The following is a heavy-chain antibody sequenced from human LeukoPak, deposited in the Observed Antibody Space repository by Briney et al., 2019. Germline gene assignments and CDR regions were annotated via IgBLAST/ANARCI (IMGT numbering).Heavy chain of an antibody. CDR1: GFTFSSYG. Sequence: GGTLRLSCAASGFTFSSYGMSWVRQAPGKGLEWVSAISGSGGSTYYADSVKGRFTISRDNSKNTLYLQMNSLRADDTAVYYCAKDISGGDCPDYWGQGTLVTVSS. CDR2: ISGSGGST. D-gene: IGHD2-21*02. CDR3: AKDISGGDCPDY. V-gene: IGHV3-23*01. J-gene: IGHJ4*02.